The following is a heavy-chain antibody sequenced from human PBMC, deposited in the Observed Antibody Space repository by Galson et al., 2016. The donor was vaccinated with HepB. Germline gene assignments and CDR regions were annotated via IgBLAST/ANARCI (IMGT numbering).Heavy chain of an antibody. CDR2: LSDTGTT. CDR1: GFTFSNVW. CDR3: AKTLTPTNQYFFNS. D-gene: IGHD2-15*01. Sequence: LRLSCAASGFTFSNVWMNWVRQAPGKGLEWLASLSDTGTTDYNPSLRSRVTISADTSKNRFSLRLSSVTAADTAVYYCAKTLTPTNQYFFNSWGQGTLVTVSS. J-gene: IGHJ4*02. V-gene: IGHV4-59*05.